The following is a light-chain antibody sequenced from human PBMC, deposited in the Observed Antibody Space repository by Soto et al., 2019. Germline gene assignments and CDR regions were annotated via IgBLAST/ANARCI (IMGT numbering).Light chain of an antibody. CDR1: KTVARN. CDR3: QQYHNWPPQYT. CDR2: GAS. V-gene: IGKV3-15*01. J-gene: IGKJ2*01. Sequence: EIVTTQSPASLSVSPGEGATLSCRASKTVARNLAWYQQKPGQAPRLLIHGASTRATGVPARFSGSGSETDFTLTISRLQSEDLAVYYCQQYHNWPPQYTFGQGTKLQIK.